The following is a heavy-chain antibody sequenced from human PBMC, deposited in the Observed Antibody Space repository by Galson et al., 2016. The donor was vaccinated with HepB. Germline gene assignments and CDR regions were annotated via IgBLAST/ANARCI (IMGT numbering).Heavy chain of an antibody. V-gene: IGHV4-4*02. CDR3: ATRTWGYGYS. CDR1: GDSISSSNW. CDR2: IYHSGST. D-gene: IGHD3-10*01. J-gene: IGHJ4*02. Sequence: ETLSLTCAVSGDSISSSNWWSWVRPPPGKGLEWIGEIYHSGSTNYNPSLKSRVTISIDKSKNQFSLKLNSVTAADTAVYYCATRTWGYGYSWGQGTLVTVSS.